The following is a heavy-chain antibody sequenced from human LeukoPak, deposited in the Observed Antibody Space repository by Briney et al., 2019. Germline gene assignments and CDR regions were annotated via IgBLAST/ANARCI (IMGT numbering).Heavy chain of an antibody. V-gene: IGHV3-7*01. Sequence: GGSLRLSCAASGFTFSSYWMSWVRQAPGKGLEWVANIKQDGSEKYYVDSVKGRFTISRDNAKNSLYLQMNSLRAEDTAVYYCARDLGSWFGELLGTWSAFDIWGQGTMVTASS. D-gene: IGHD3-10*01. CDR1: GFTFSSYW. CDR3: ARDLGSWFGELLGTWSAFDI. CDR2: IKQDGSEK. J-gene: IGHJ3*02.